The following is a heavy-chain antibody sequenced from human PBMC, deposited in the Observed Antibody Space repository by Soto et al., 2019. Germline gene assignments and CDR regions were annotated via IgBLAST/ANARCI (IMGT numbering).Heavy chain of an antibody. V-gene: IGHV3-33*01. Sequence: GGSLRLSCAASGFTFSSYGMHWVRQAPGKGLEWVAVIWYDGSNKYYENSVKGRFTISRDNSKNTMYLQMNSLRAEDTAVYYCARDLDSSGWDDAFDIWGQGTMVTVSS. D-gene: IGHD6-19*01. CDR2: IWYDGSNK. CDR1: GFTFSSYG. J-gene: IGHJ3*02. CDR3: ARDLDSSGWDDAFDI.